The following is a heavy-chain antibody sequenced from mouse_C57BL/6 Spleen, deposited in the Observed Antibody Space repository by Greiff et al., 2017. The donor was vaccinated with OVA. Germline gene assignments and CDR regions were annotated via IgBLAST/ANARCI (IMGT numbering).Heavy chain of an antibody. Sequence: VQLQQPGAELVKPGASVKLSCKASGYTFTSYWMQWVKQRPGQGLEWIGEIDPSDSYTNYNQKFKGKATLTVDTSSSTAYMQLSSLTSEDSAVYYCARSATVPYYFDYWGQGTTLTVSS. CDR1: GYTFTSYW. J-gene: IGHJ2*01. CDR2: IDPSDSYT. CDR3: ARSATVPYYFDY. D-gene: IGHD1-1*01. V-gene: IGHV1-50*01.